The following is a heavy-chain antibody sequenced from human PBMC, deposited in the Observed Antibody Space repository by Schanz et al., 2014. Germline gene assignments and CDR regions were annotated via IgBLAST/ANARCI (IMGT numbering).Heavy chain of an antibody. CDR3: VRDSFFAFDY. Sequence: EVQLLESGGGLVQPGGSLRLSCAASGFTFSSYAMSWVRQAPGKGLEWVSAISGSGGSTYYADSVTGRFTISRDNAKNTLYLQMNTLRAEDTAVYYCVRDSFFAFDYWGQGTLVTVSS. J-gene: IGHJ4*02. V-gene: IGHV3-23*01. D-gene: IGHD3-3*01. CDR1: GFTFSSYA. CDR2: ISGSGGST.